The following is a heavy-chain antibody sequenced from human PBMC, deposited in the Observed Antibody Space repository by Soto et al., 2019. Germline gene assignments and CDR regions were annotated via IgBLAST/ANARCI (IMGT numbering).Heavy chain of an antibody. J-gene: IGHJ6*02. D-gene: IGHD1-26*01. CDR1: GYSFTSYW. Sequence: LGESLKISCKGSGYSFTSYWIGWVRQMPGKGLEWMGIIYPGDSDTRYSPSFQGQVTISADKSISTAYLQWSSLKASDTAMYYCARRGSGSYPYYYGMDVWGQGTTVTVSS. CDR2: IYPGDSDT. V-gene: IGHV5-51*01. CDR3: ARRGSGSYPYYYGMDV.